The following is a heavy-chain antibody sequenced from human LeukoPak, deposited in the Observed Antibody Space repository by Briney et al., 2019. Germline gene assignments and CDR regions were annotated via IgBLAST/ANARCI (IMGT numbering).Heavy chain of an antibody. V-gene: IGHV3-9*01. Sequence: GGSLRLSCVGSGFIFNNYAMHWVRQPPGKGLAWVSGISWNSGSIDYADSVKGRFTISRDNAKNSLYLQMNSLRVEDTAFYYCAKDNRRHYTSGPNPDSLHWGQGALVTVSS. CDR3: AKDNRRHYTSGPNPDSLH. CDR2: ISWNSGSI. D-gene: IGHD6-19*01. J-gene: IGHJ4*02. CDR1: GFIFNNYA.